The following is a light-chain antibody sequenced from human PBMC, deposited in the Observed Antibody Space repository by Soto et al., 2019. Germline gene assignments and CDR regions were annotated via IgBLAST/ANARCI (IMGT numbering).Light chain of an antibody. CDR3: TSYTSGSSRVV. CDR2: DVS. V-gene: IGLV2-14*03. CDR1: SSDVGGYNY. Sequence: QSALTQPASVSESPGQSITISCTGTSSDVGGYNYVSWYQQHPGKAPKLMIYDVSNRPSGVSNRFSGSKSGNTASLTISGLQAEDEAAYYCTSYTSGSSRVVFGGGTKLTVL. J-gene: IGLJ2*01.